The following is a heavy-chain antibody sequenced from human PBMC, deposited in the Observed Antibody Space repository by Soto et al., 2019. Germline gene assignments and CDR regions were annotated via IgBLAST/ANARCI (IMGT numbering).Heavy chain of an antibody. CDR3: AAGPWYDSSGSLYRPGWFDP. J-gene: IGHJ5*02. V-gene: IGHV1-58*01. Sequence: GASVKVSCKASGFTFTSSAVQWVRQARGQRLEWIGWIVVGSGNTNYAQKFQERVTITRDMSTSTAYMELSSLRSEDTAVYYCAAGPWYDSSGSLYRPGWFDPWGQGTLVTVSS. CDR1: GFTFTSSA. D-gene: IGHD3-22*01. CDR2: IVVGSGNT.